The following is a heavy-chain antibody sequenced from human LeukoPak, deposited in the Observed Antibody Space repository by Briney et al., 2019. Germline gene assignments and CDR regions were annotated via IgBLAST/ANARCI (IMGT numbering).Heavy chain of an antibody. V-gene: IGHV4-59*08. CDR1: GVSITDYY. CDR2: IFHTGDT. J-gene: IGHJ4*02. CDR3: ARHPLRGGFDY. Sequence: SEALSLTCTVSGVSITDYYWSWIRQPPGKGLEWIAYIFHTGDTRYNPSLKSRITISLDTSKNQFSLKLNSVTAADTAVYYCARHPLRGGFDYWGQGTLVTVSS.